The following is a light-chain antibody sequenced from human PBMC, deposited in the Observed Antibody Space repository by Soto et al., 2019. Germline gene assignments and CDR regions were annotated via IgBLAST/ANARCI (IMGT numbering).Light chain of an antibody. J-gene: IGLJ1*01. Sequence: QSVLTQPASVSGSPGQSITISCTGTSSDLGTYNYVSWYQQYPDKAPKLIIYDVRNRPSEVSDRFSGSKSGDTASLIISGLQAEDESDYYCFSSSPKISRHVLGTGTKVTVL. CDR2: DVR. CDR1: SSDLGTYNY. V-gene: IGLV2-14*03. CDR3: FSSSPKISRHV.